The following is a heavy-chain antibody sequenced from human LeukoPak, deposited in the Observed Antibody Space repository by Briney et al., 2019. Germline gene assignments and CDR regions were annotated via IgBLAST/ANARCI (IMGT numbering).Heavy chain of an antibody. D-gene: IGHD3-9*01. CDR3: ARDGPYYDILTGYYYELDY. Sequence: GGSLRLSCAASGFTFSSYSMNWVRQAPGKGLEWVSSISSSSSYIYYADSVKGRFTISRDNAKNSLYPQMNSLRAEGTAVYYCARDGPYYDILTGYYYELDYWGQGTLVTVSS. V-gene: IGHV3-21*01. CDR1: GFTFSSYS. CDR2: ISSSSSYI. J-gene: IGHJ4*02.